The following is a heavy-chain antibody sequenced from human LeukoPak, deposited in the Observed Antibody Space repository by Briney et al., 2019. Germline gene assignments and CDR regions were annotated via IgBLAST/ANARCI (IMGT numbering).Heavy chain of an antibody. D-gene: IGHD3-22*01. CDR1: GFTFSSYS. CDR2: LSSSSSYI. J-gene: IGHJ4*02. Sequence: GGSLTLSCAASGFTFSSYSMNWVRQAPGKGREWVSSLSSSSSYIYYADPVKGRFTISRDNAKNSLYLQMNSLRAEDTAVYYCARDSTYYYDRSGYSDFDYWGQGTLVTVSS. CDR3: ARDSTYYYDRSGYSDFDY. V-gene: IGHV3-21*01.